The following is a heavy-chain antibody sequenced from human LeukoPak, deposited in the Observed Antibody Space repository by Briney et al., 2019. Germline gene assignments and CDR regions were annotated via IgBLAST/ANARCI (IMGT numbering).Heavy chain of an antibody. J-gene: IGHJ4*02. V-gene: IGHV4-34*01. CDR3: VRQRVVGFYDPFDF. CDR1: GGSFSGYY. CDR2: INHSGST. D-gene: IGHD2/OR15-2a*01. Sequence: SETLSLTCAVYGGSFSGYYWSWIRQPPGKGLEWIGEINHSGSTNYNPSLKSRVTISVDTSKNQFSLKLSSVTAADTAVYYCVRQRVVGFYDPFDFWGQGTLATVSS.